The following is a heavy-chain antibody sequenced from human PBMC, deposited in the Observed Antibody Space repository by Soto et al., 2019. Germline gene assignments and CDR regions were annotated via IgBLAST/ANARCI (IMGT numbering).Heavy chain of an antibody. J-gene: IGHJ4*02. D-gene: IGHD3-3*01. CDR3: ACREKEWTDPLLLGY. CDR2: IIPIFGTA. Sequence: ALVTLYCKTSGDTFSGYPISWVRKDPGQGLEWMGGIIPIFGTANYAQKFQGRVTITADESTSTAYMELSSLRSEDTAVDDCACREKEWTDPLLLGYLGQGTLVPGSS. V-gene: IGHV1-69*13. CDR1: GDTFSGYP.